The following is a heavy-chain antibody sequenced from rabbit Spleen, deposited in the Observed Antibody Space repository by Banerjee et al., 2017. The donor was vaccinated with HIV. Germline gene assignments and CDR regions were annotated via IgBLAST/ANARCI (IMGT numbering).Heavy chain of an antibody. CDR2: ISNGDGST. CDR1: GFDFSSNA. D-gene: IGHD6-1*01. J-gene: IGHJ6*01. V-gene: IGHV1S47*01. CDR3: ARESSYAAGAAYGYAARYYGMDL. Sequence: QEQLVESGGGLVQPEGSLTLTCKASGFDFSSNAMCWVRQAPGKGPEWIACISNGDGSTYYASWVIGRFTCSRSTSLNTVTLQMTSLTAADTATYFCARESSYAAGAAYGYAARYYGMDLWGPGTLVTVS.